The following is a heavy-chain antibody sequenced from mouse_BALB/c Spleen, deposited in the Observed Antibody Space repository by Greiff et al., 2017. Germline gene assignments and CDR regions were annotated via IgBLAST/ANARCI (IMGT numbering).Heavy chain of an antibody. D-gene: IGHD1-1*01. V-gene: IGHV3-2*02. J-gene: IGHJ4*01. CDR3: ARSYYGSSRYYAMDY. Sequence: EVKLQESGPGLVKPSQSLSLTCTVTGYSITSDYAWNWIRQLPGNKLEWMGYISYSGSTSYNPSLKSRISITRDTSKNQFFLQLNSVTTEDTATYYCARSYYGSSRYYAMDYWGQGTSVTVSS. CDR1: GYSITSDYA. CDR2: ISYSGST.